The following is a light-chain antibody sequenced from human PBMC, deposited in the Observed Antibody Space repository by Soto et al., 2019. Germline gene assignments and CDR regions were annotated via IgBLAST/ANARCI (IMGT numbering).Light chain of an antibody. CDR2: EVT. CDR1: SSDVGIYNY. J-gene: IGLJ1*01. CDR3: SSYTTSSTRV. Sequence: QSVLTQPASVSGSPGQSIAISCTGPSSDVGIYNYVSWYQQHPGKVPKLTIYEVTNRPSGVSNRFSGSKSGNTASLTISGLQAEDEADYYCSSYTTSSTRVFGTGTKVTVL. V-gene: IGLV2-14*01.